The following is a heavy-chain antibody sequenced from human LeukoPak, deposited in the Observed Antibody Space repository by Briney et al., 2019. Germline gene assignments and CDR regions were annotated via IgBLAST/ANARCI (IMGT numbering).Heavy chain of an antibody. J-gene: IGHJ6*02. D-gene: IGHD2-15*01. V-gene: IGHV3-20*01. CDR3: ARDPTLGYCSGGSCYPIPYGMDV. CDR1: GFTFDDYG. CDR2: INWNGGST. Sequence: AGGSLRLSCAASGFTFDDYGMSWVRQAPGKGLEWVSGINWNGGSTCYADSVKGRFTISRDKAKNSLYLQMNSLRAEDTALYHCARDPTLGYCSGGSCYPIPYGMDVWGQGTTVTVSS.